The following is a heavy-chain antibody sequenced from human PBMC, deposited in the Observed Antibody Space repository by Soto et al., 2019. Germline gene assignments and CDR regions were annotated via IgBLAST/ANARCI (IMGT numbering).Heavy chain of an antibody. CDR1: GFTFTSSA. CDR3: AAHPLYYYDSSGYNDY. D-gene: IGHD3-22*01. CDR2: IVVGSGNT. Sequence: ASVKVSCKASGFTFTSSAVQWVRQARGQRLEWIGWIVVGSGNTNYAQKFQERVTITRDMSTSTAYMELSSLRSEDTAVYYCAAHPLYYYDSSGYNDYWGQGTLVTVSS. V-gene: IGHV1-58*01. J-gene: IGHJ4*02.